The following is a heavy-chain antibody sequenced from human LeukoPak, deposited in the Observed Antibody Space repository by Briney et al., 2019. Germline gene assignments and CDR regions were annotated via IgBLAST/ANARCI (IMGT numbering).Heavy chain of an antibody. J-gene: IGHJ4*02. V-gene: IGHV3-7*03. Sequence: GGSLRLSCAASGFTFSSYSMTWVRQAPGKGLEWVASINQDGTEKFSVDSVKGRFTTSRDNARNSMYFEMNSLRAEDTAFYYCARNRRNYYAEEVYFDYWGQGALVTVSS. CDR3: ARNRRNYYAEEVYFDY. CDR2: INQDGTEK. CDR1: GFTFSSYS. D-gene: IGHD3-10*01.